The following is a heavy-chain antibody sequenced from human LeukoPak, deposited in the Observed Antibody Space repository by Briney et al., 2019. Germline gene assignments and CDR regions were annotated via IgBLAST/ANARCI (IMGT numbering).Heavy chain of an antibody. CDR2: INPNSGGT. V-gene: IGHV1-2*04. Sequence: ASVKVSCKASGYTFTGYYMHWVRQAPGQGLEWMGWINPNSGGTNYAQKFQGWVTMTRDTSISTAYMELSSLRSEDTAVYYCATYRVDTAMLWGQGTLVTVSS. D-gene: IGHD5-18*01. CDR1: GYTFTGYY. J-gene: IGHJ4*02. CDR3: ATYRVDTAML.